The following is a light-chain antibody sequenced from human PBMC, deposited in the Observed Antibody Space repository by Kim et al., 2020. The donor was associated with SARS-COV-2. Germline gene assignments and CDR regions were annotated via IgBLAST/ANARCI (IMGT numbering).Light chain of an antibody. V-gene: IGKV1-6*01. CDR2: AAS. CDR1: QGIRND. CDR3: LQDYTYPWT. Sequence: ASIGYRITITCRPSQGIRNDLSWYQQKPGPAPKVLVYAASSLQPGVPSRFSGSGSDTDFTLTISSLQPVDAATYYCLQDYTYPWTFGQGTKVDIK. J-gene: IGKJ1*01.